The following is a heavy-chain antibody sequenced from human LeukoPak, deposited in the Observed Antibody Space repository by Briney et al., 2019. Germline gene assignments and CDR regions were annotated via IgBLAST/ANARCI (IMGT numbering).Heavy chain of an antibody. CDR2: ISYDGSNK. Sequence: GGSLRLSCAASGFTFSSYAMHWVRQAPGKGLGWVAVISYDGSNKYYADSVKGRFTISRDNSKNTLYLQMNSLRAEDTAVYYCARYLDGDFSFDPWAREPWSPSPQ. J-gene: IGHJ5*02. V-gene: IGHV3-30-3*01. CDR3: ARYLDGDFSFDP. D-gene: IGHD4-17*01. CDR1: GFTFSSYA.